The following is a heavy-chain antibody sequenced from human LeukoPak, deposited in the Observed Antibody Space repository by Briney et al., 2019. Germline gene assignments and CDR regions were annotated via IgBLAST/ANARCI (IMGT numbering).Heavy chain of an antibody. Sequence: GGSLRLSCVASGYTFSSYIINWVRHAPGKGLEWVSSISVRSNYIYYADSVRGRFSISRDDARDSLYLQMNSLRAEDTAVYFCVRLRRNSDTSGFYYYYDFWGQGTLVTVSS. D-gene: IGHD3-22*01. CDR1: GYTFSSYI. CDR2: ISVRSNYI. V-gene: IGHV3-21*01. J-gene: IGHJ4*02. CDR3: VRLRRNSDTSGFYYYYDF.